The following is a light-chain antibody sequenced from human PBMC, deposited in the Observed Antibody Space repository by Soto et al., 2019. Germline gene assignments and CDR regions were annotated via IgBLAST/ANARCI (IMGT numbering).Light chain of an antibody. CDR3: GTWDSSLSARV. J-gene: IGLJ2*01. V-gene: IGLV1-51*01. CDR1: SSNIGNNY. Sequence: QSVLTQPPSVSAAPGQKVTLSCSGSSSNIGNNYVSWYQQLPGTAPKLLIYDNNKRPSGIPDRFSGSKSGTSATLGITGLQTGDEADYYCGTWDSSLSARVFGGGTKVTVL. CDR2: DNN.